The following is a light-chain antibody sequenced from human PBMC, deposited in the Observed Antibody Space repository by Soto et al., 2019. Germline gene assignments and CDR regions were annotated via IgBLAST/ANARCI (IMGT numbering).Light chain of an antibody. CDR2: KAS. V-gene: IGKV1-5*03. J-gene: IGKJ2*01. CDR1: QSIGSW. Sequence: DIQMTQSPSTLSASVGDRVTITCRASQSIGSWLAWYQHKPGKAPKLLIYKASSLESGVPSRFSGSGSGTEFTLTISSLQPDDFATYYCQQYNGYSNTFGQGTKLEIK. CDR3: QQYNGYSNT.